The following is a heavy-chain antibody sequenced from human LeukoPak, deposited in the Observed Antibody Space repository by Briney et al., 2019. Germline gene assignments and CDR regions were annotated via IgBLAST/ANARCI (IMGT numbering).Heavy chain of an antibody. J-gene: IGHJ4*02. D-gene: IGHD6-6*01. Sequence: GGSLRLSCAASGFTLSTYSMNWVRQAPGKGLEWVSSISSSSSYIYYADSVKGRFTISRDNAKNSLYLQMNSLRAEDTAVYYCARVELAQSPFDSWGQGTLVTVSS. CDR2: ISSSSSYI. CDR3: ARVELAQSPFDS. CDR1: GFTLSTYS. V-gene: IGHV3-21*01.